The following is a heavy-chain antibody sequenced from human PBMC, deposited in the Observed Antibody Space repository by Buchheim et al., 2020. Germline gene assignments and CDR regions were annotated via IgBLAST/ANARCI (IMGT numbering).Heavy chain of an antibody. CDR3: ARDDWGAAAGHFDY. J-gene: IGHJ4*02. Sequence: QVQLVQSGAEVKKPGASVKVSCKASGYTFTSYAMHWVRQAPGQRLEWMGWINAGNGNTKYSQKFQGIVTITRDTSAGTAYMELSSLRAEDTAVDYCARDDWGAAAGHFDYWGQGTL. CDR2: INAGNGNT. CDR1: GYTFTSYA. D-gene: IGHD6-13*01. V-gene: IGHV1-3*01.